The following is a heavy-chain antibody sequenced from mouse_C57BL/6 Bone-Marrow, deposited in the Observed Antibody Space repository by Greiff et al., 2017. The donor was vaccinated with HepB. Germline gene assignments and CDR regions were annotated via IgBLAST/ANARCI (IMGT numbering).Heavy chain of an antibody. CDR2: IDPSDSYT. J-gene: IGHJ2*01. CDR3: ARGVVGTFDY. CDR1: GYTFTSYW. V-gene: IGHV1-69*01. Sequence: QVQLKQPGAELVMPGASVKLSCKASGYTFTSYWMHWVKQRPGQVLEWIGEIDPSDSYTNYNQKFKGKSTLTVDKSSSTAYMQLSSLTSEDSAVYYCARGVVGTFDYWGQGTTLTVSS. D-gene: IGHD1-1*01.